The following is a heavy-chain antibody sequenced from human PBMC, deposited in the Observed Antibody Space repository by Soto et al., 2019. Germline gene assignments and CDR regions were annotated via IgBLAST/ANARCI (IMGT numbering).Heavy chain of an antibody. Sequence: GGSLRLSCTDSGFTFDSYWMSWVPQAPGKGLEWVANIKQDGSEKYYVDSVKGRFTISRDNAKNSLYLQMHSLRAEDTAVYYCARERVRYYGSGTYFDYYYYYMDVWGKGTTVTVSS. CDR3: ARERVRYYGSGTYFDYYYYYMDV. CDR1: GFTFDSYW. V-gene: IGHV3-7*01. J-gene: IGHJ6*03. CDR2: IKQDGSEK. D-gene: IGHD3-10*01.